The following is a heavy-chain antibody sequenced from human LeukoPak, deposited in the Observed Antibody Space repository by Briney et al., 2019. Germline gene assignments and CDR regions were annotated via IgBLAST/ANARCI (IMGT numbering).Heavy chain of an antibody. J-gene: IGHJ4*02. CDR1: GFTFTSYS. D-gene: IGHD1-26*01. V-gene: IGHV3-23*01. CDR3: AKKAQYNGNYPLDY. Sequence: PGGSLRLSCAASGFTFTSYSMSWVRQAPGKGLEWVSGTSDRGDYTYYADSVKGRFTISRDNSKNTLYLQMNSLRAEDTALYFYAKKAQYNGNYPLDYWGQGTLVTVSS. CDR2: TSDRGDYT.